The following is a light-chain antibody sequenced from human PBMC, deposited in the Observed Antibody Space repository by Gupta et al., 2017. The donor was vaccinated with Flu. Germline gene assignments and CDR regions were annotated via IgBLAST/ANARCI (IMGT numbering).Light chain of an antibody. Sequence: QSVTISCTGSSTDVGDNKYVSWYQHPGKAPRLMIFEVNRRPSGVPDRFSGSKSDNTASLTVSGLRAEDDADYFCSSYTGGNTLLFGGGTKLTVL. CDR2: EVN. V-gene: IGLV2-8*01. CDR3: SSYTGGNTLL. J-gene: IGLJ2*01. CDR1: STDVGDNKY.